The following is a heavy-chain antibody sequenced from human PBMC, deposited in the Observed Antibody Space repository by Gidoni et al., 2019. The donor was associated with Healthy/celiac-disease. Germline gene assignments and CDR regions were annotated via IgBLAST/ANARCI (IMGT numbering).Heavy chain of an antibody. V-gene: IGHV3-30*04. D-gene: IGHD6-6*01. J-gene: IGHJ6*02. Sequence: QVQLVESGGGVVQPGRSLRLSCAASGFTFSSYAMHWVRQAPGKGLEWVAVISYDGSNKYYADSVKGRFTISRVNSKNTLYLQMNSLRAEDTAVYYCARDSQLATDYYGMDVWGQGTTVTVSS. CDR3: ARDSQLATDYYGMDV. CDR1: GFTFSSYA. CDR2: ISYDGSNK.